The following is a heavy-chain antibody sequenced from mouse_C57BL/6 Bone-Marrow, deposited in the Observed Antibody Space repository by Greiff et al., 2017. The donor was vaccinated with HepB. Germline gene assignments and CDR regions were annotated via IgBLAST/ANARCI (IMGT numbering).Heavy chain of an antibody. CDR3: ARANYSNYVFYAMDY. D-gene: IGHD2-5*01. CDR1: GYSITSGYY. J-gene: IGHJ4*01. Sequence: VQLQQSGPGLVKPSQSLSLTCSVTGYSITSGYYWNWIRQFPGNKLEWMGYISYDGSNNYNPSLKNRISITRDTSKNQFFLKLNSVTTEDTATYYCARANYSNYVFYAMDYWGQGTSVTVSS. CDR2: ISYDGSN. V-gene: IGHV3-6*01.